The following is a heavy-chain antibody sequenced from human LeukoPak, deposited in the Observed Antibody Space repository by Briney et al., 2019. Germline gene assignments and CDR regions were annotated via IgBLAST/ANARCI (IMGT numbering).Heavy chain of an antibody. V-gene: IGHV3-11*04. J-gene: IGHJ4*02. D-gene: IGHD4-17*01. CDR2: ISSSGSTI. Sequence: GGSLRLSCAASGFTFSDYYMSWIRQAPGKGLEWVSYISSSGSTIYYADSVKGRFTISRDNAKNSLYLQMNSLRAEDTAVDYCSRDLFARNLGYGDYGYWGQGTLVTVSS. CDR1: GFTFSDYY. CDR3: SRDLFARNLGYGDYGY.